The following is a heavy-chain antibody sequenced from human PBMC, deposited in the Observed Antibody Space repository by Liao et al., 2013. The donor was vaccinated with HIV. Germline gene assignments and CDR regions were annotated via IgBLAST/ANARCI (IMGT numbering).Heavy chain of an antibody. CDR2: IYYSGST. Sequence: QVQLQESGPGLVKPSETLSLTCTVSGGSISSYYWSWIRQPPGKGLEWIGYIYYSGSTNYNPSLKSRVTISVDTSKNQFSLKLSSVTAADTAVYYCARETNYYDSSGYYNWFDPWGQGTLVTVSS. CDR3: ARETNYYDSSGYYNWFDP. V-gene: IGHV4-59*01. J-gene: IGHJ5*02. D-gene: IGHD3-22*01. CDR1: GGSISSYY.